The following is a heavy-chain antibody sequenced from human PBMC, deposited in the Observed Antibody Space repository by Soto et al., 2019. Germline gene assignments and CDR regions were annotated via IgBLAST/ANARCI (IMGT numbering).Heavy chain of an antibody. CDR2: IFANGHT. V-gene: IGHV4-4*07. D-gene: IGHD6-13*01. J-gene: IGHJ5*02. Sequence: TSETLSLTCIVSGGSISEKYWNWVRQPPGKGLEWIGLIFANGHTDYNPSLKRRVTMSVDASKNQFSLRLTSMNAADTALYYCVASLAASGLNWLDPWGRGTLVTVSS. CDR3: VASLAASGLNWLDP. CDR1: GGSISEKY.